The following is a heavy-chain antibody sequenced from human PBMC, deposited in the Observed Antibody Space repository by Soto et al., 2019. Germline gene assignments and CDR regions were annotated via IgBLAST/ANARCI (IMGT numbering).Heavy chain of an antibody. Sequence: EVQLLESGGGLVQPGGSLRLSCAASGLTFSNYAMSWVRQAPGKGLEWVSAITGRGAGTYYADSMKGRFTISRDNSKNTLYLQVNSLRAEDTAVYYCAKGFYEGTATSRLDYWGQGALVTVPS. J-gene: IGHJ4*02. CDR1: GLTFSNYA. D-gene: IGHD3-16*01. CDR2: ITGRGAGT. CDR3: AKGFYEGTATSRLDY. V-gene: IGHV3-23*01.